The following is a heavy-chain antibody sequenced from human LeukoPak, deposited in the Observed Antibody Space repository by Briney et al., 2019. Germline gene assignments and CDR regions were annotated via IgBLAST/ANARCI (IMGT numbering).Heavy chain of an antibody. CDR3: AKDMAPKTFGTKSTVTTNYLWGMDV. CDR2: ISWNSGSI. J-gene: IGHJ6*02. CDR1: GFTFDDYA. Sequence: PGRSLRLSCAASGFTFDDYAMHWVRQAPGKGLEWVSGISWNSGSIGYADSVKGRFTISRDNAKNSLYLQMNSLRAEDTALYYCAKDMAPKTFGTKSTVTTNYLWGMDVWGQGATVTVSS. D-gene: IGHD4-17*01. V-gene: IGHV3-9*01.